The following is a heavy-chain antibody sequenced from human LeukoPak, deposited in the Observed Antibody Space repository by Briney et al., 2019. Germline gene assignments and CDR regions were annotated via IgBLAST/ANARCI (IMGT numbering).Heavy chain of an antibody. J-gene: IGHJ1*01. CDR1: GGSFSGYY. CDR2: INHSGST. D-gene: IGHD6-19*01. CDR3: ARIAESSGWSRGRYFQH. V-gene: IGHV4-34*01. Sequence: SETLSLTCAVYGGSFSGYYWSWIHQPPGKGLEWIGEINHSGSTNYNPSLKSRVTTSVDTSKNQFSLKLSSVTAADTAVYYCARIAESSGWSRGRYFQHWGQGTLVTVSS.